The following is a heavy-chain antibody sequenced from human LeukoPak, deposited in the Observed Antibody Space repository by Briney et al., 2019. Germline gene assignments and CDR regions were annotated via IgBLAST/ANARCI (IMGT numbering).Heavy chain of an antibody. Sequence: GGSLRLSCAASGFTFSNYWMSWVRQAPGKGLEWVANIKQDGSEKYYVDSVKGRFTISRDNAKNSLYLQMNSLRAEDTAVYYCARDSDVPFDYWGQGTLVTVSS. CDR1: GFTFSNYW. J-gene: IGHJ4*02. CDR2: IKQDGSEK. CDR3: ARDSDVPFDY. V-gene: IGHV3-7*01. D-gene: IGHD3-16*01.